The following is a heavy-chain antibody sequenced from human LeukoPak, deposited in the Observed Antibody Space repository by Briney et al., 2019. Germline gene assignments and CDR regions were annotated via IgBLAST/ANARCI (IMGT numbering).Heavy chain of an antibody. CDR2: IYYSGST. CDR1: GGSISSYY. V-gene: IGHV4-59*08. J-gene: IGHJ5*02. Sequence: PSETLSLTCTVSGGSISSYYWSWIRQPPGKGLEWIGYIYYSGSTNYNPSLKSRVTTSVDTSKNQFSLKLSSVTAADTAVYYCARVSRGYSGYDYPWGQGTLVTVSS. CDR3: ARVSRGYSGYDYP. D-gene: IGHD5-12*01.